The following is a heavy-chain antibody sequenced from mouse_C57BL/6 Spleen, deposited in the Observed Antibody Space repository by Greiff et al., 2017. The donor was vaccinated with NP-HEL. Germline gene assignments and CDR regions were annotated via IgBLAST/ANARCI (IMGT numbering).Heavy chain of an antibody. V-gene: IGHV5-17*01. D-gene: IGHD1-1*01. CDR2: ISSGSSTI. CDR3: ARPYYYGSSYDAMDY. CDR1: GFTFSDYG. Sequence: EVQGVESGGGLVKPGGSLKLSCAASGFTFSDYGMHWVRQAPEKGLEWVAYISSGSSTIYYADTVKGRFTISRDNATNTLFLQMTSLRSEDTAMYYGARPYYYGSSYDAMDYWGQGTSVTVSS. J-gene: IGHJ4*01.